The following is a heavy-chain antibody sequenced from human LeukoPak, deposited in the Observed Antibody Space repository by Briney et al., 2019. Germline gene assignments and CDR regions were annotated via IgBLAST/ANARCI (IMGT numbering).Heavy chain of an antibody. CDR3: ARPARGFGNAWYFDL. CDR2: IYPGDSDT. D-gene: IGHD3-10*01. Sequence: GESLKISCKGSGYSFTSYWIGWVRQMPGKGLEWMGIIYPGDSDTRYSPSFQGQVTISADKSISTAYLQWSSLKASDTAMYYCARPARGFGNAWYFDLWGRGTLVTVSS. J-gene: IGHJ2*01. CDR1: GYSFTSYW. V-gene: IGHV5-51*01.